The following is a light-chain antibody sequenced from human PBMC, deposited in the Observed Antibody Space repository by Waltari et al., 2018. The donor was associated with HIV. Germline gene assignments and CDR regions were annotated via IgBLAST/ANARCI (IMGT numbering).Light chain of an antibody. CDR2: DVD. CDR1: DSDFGLYNF. Sequence: SAVTQPASVSGLPGQSITISCPGGDSDFGLYNFFSWYQQHPGRVPRLILYDVDSRAPGISDRFSGSRSGPTASLNISRLRAEDGADYYCASFTGDDTLLFGGGTKVTVL. J-gene: IGLJ3*02. CDR3: ASFTGDDTLL. V-gene: IGLV2-14*03.